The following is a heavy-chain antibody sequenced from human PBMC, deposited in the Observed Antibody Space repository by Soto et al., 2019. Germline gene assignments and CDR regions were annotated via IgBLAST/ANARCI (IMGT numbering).Heavy chain of an antibody. CDR2: ISGSGGST. Sequence: GGSLRLSCAASGFTFSSYAMSWVRQAPGKGLEWVSAISGSGGSTYYADSVKGRFTISRDNSKNTLYLQMNSLRAEDTAVYYCAKDFRYSSSWTIFDYCGQGTLVTVSS. CDR1: GFTFSSYA. J-gene: IGHJ4*02. D-gene: IGHD6-13*01. V-gene: IGHV3-23*01. CDR3: AKDFRYSSSWTIFDY.